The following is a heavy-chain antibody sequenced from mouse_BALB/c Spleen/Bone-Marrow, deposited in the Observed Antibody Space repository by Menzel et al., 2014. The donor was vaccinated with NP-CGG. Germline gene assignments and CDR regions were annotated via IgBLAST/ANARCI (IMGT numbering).Heavy chain of an antibody. CDR1: GYTFTSYY. J-gene: IGHJ3*01. Sequence: VQLQQSGAELVKPGASVKLSCKASGYTFTSYYKYWVKQRPGQGLEWIGEINPSNGGTNFNEKFKSKATLTVDKSSSTAYMQLSSLTSEDSAVYYCTRSGYGNPWFAYWGQGTLVTVSA. CDR2: INPSNGGT. D-gene: IGHD2-10*02. CDR3: TRSGYGNPWFAY. V-gene: IGHV1S81*02.